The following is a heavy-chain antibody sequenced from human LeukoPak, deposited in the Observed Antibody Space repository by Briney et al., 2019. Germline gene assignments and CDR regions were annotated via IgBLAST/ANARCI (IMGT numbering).Heavy chain of an antibody. Sequence: FSAAPGFTFSTMGIHWVRQAPGRGLEWLAFIRYDGSNRFYADSVKGRFTISRDSSKNTVFLQMNSLRTEDTAVYYCAKDQSGTFRDYWGQGTLVTVSS. CDR2: IRYDGSNR. V-gene: IGHV3-30*02. CDR1: GFTFSTMG. D-gene: IGHD1-26*01. CDR3: AKDQSGTFRDY. J-gene: IGHJ4*02.